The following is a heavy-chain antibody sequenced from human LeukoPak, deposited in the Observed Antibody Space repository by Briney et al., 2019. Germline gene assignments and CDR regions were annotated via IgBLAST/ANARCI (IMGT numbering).Heavy chain of an antibody. Sequence: SETLSLTCTVSGVSISSSNSYWGWIRQPPGKGLEWIGSIYYSGNTYYNASLKSQVSISIDTSKNQFSLKLTSVTAADTAIYYCARGVGGSWYLGDLDYWGQGTLVTVSS. CDR2: IYYSGNT. J-gene: IGHJ4*02. CDR3: ARGVGGSWYLGDLDY. CDR1: GVSISSSNSY. D-gene: IGHD6-13*01. V-gene: IGHV4-39*01.